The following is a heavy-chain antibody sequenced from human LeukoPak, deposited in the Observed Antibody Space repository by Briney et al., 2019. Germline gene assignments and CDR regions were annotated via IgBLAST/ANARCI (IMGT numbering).Heavy chain of an antibody. J-gene: IGHJ6*03. CDR3: ARGNSGYDWDYYFYMDV. Sequence: ASVKVSCKASGYTFTCCDMHWVRQAPGQGHEWMGWMNPNSGGTNYAQKFQGRVTMTRDTSISTAYMERSRLRSHDTAVYYCARGNSGYDWDYYFYMDVWGKGTTVTVSS. CDR1: GYTFTCCD. D-gene: IGHD5-12*01. V-gene: IGHV1-2*02. CDR2: MNPNSGGT.